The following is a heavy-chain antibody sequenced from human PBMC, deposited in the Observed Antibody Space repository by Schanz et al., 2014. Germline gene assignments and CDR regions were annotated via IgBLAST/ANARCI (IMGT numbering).Heavy chain of an antibody. D-gene: IGHD3-10*01. CDR3: AKGSRSGSKVMDV. Sequence: EVQLVESGGGLVQPGKSLRLSCAASGFTFDKYAMHWLRQAPGKGLEWLSNIPWNGAAIGYAGSVRGRFTISRDSAKNSLYLQMNSLRPEDTALYYCAKGSRSGSKVMDVWGKGTTVTVSS. V-gene: IGHV3-9*01. CDR1: GFTFDKYA. CDR2: IPWNGAAI. J-gene: IGHJ6*03.